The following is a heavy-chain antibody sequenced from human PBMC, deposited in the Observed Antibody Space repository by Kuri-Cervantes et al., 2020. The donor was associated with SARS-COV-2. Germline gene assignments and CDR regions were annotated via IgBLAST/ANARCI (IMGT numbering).Heavy chain of an antibody. CDR1: GFTFSSYA. Sequence: GGSLRLSCAASGFTFSSYAMHWVRQAPGKGLEWVAFIRYDGSNKYYADSVKGRFTISRDNSKNTLYLQMNSLRAEDTAAYYCAKDPRSSSWYVFDYWGQGTLVTVSS. J-gene: IGHJ4*02. CDR2: IRYDGSNK. CDR3: AKDPRSSSWYVFDY. D-gene: IGHD6-13*01. V-gene: IGHV3-30*02.